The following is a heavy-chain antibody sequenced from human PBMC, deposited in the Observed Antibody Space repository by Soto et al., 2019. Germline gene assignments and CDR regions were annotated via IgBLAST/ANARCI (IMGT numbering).Heavy chain of an antibody. Sequence: GGSLRLSCAASGFTFSSYAMHWVRQAPGKGLEWVAVISYDGSNKYYADSVKGRFTISRDNSKNTLYLQMNSQRAEDTAVVYWAREYSSGWYYFDYWGQGTLVTVSS. J-gene: IGHJ4*02. CDR1: GFTFSSYA. D-gene: IGHD6-19*01. V-gene: IGHV3-30-3*01. CDR2: ISYDGSNK. CDR3: AREYSSGWYYFDY.